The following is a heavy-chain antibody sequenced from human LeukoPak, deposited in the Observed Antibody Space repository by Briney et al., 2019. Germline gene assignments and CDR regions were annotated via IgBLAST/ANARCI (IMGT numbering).Heavy chain of an antibody. CDR2: ISHTGNT. V-gene: IGHV4-59*01. Sequence: SETLSLTCTVSGGSISTYYWSWIRQPPGKGLEWIGYISHTGNTNYSPSLRSRVTISVDLSKNQFSLKLNSLTAADTAVYYCARENEDYYDSSGYYIDYWGQGTLVTVSP. J-gene: IGHJ4*02. CDR3: ARENEDYYDSSGYYIDY. CDR1: GGSISTYY. D-gene: IGHD3-22*01.